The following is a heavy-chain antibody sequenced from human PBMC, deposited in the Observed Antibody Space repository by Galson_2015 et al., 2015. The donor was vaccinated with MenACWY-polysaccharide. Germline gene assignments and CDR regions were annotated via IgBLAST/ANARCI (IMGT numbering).Heavy chain of an antibody. Sequence: SLRLSCAASGFTFSTYEMNWVRQAPGKGLEWVSSISLSGGTINYADSVKGRFTISRDNAKNSLYLQMNSLRAEDTAVYYCVRDCDSSGLDAFDIWGQGTMDTVSS. CDR1: GFTFSTYE. CDR3: VRDCDSSGLDAFDI. J-gene: IGHJ3*02. D-gene: IGHD3-22*01. CDR2: ISLSGGTI. V-gene: IGHV3-48*03.